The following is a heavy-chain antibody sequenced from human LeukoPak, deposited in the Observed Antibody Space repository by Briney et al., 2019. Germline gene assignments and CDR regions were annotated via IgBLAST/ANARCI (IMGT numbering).Heavy chain of an antibody. CDR2: IYSGGST. Sequence: GGSLRLSCAASGFTVSSNYMSWVRQAPGKGLEWVSVIYSGGSTYYADSVKGRLTISRHNSKNTLYLQMNSLRAEDTAVYYCARGYDTPQGYYGMDVWGQGTTVTVSS. D-gene: IGHD3-9*01. CDR3: ARGYDTPQGYYGMDV. V-gene: IGHV3-53*04. J-gene: IGHJ6*02. CDR1: GFTVSSNY.